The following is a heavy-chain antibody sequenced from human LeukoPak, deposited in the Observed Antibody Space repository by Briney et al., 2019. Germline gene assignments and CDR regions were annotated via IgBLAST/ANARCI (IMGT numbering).Heavy chain of an antibody. J-gene: IGHJ5*02. CDR3: ARVTISALCSWFDP. CDR1: GFTFSSYS. V-gene: IGHV3-21*01. Sequence: GGSLRLSCAASGFTFSSYSMNWVRRAPGKGLEWVSSISSSSSYIYYADSVKGRFTISRDNAKNSLYLQMNSLRAEDTAVYYCARVTISALCSWFDPWGQGTLVTVSS. CDR2: ISSSSSYI. D-gene: IGHD3-9*01.